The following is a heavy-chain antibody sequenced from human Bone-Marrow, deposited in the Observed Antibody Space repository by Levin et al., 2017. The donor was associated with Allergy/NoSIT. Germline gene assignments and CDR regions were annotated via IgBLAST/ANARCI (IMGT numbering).Heavy chain of an antibody. CDR1: GGSIFSDGYS. CDR2: IFHGGST. CDR3: ARLVVVPAANIRYFDL. D-gene: IGHD2-2*01. J-gene: IGHJ2*01. V-gene: IGHV4-30-2*01. Sequence: PSETLSLTCAVSGGSIFSDGYSWSWIRQPPGKGLEWIGYIFHGGSTFYNPSLRSRVTISLDRSKNQFSLKLNSVTAADTAIYYCARLVVVPAANIRYFDLWGRGTLVTVSS.